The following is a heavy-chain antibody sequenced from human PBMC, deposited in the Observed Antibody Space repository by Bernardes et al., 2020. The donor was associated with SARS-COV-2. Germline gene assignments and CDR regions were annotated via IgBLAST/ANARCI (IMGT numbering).Heavy chain of an antibody. D-gene: IGHD5-18*01. CDR1: GGPLNFDSIH. V-gene: IGHV4-61*01. CDR3: LGYTAGGAGLGY. Sequence: SASLRLTCTVSGGPLNFDSIHWSWIPQPKGKELEWIRHVYYRGSNKYNPSLDSRATISQDPSNNPFSLTFRSVTAADTAVYYCLGYTAGGAGLGYWGQGVQVTVYS. J-gene: IGHJ4*02. CDR2: VYYRGSN.